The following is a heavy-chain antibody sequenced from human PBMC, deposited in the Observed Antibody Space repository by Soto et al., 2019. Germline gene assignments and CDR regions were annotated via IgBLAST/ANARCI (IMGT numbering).Heavy chain of an antibody. D-gene: IGHD6-13*01. V-gene: IGHV3-74*01. Sequence: EVQLVESGGGLVQPGGSLRLSCAASGFTFSSYWMHWVRQAPGKGLVWVSRINSDGSSTNYADSVKGRFTISRDNDKNTLYLQTNSLSAEDTAVYYCARDRDIAVTRTGWFDPWGQGTLVTVSS. CDR3: ARDRDIAVTRTGWFDP. CDR2: INSDGSST. CDR1: GFTFSSYW. J-gene: IGHJ5*02.